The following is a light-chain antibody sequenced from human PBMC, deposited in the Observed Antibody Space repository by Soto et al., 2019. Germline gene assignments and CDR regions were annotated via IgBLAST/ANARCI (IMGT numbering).Light chain of an antibody. CDR3: RSYTATNTLV. J-gene: IGLJ2*01. CDR1: SSDVGDYNY. V-gene: IGLV2-14*01. CDR2: GVS. Sequence: QSALTQPASVSGSPGQSITISCTGTSSDVGDYNYVSWYQQHPGKAPKIIIYGVSNRPSGISYRFSGSKSGNTASLTVFGLQGGDEADYYRRSYTATNTLVFGGGTKVTVL.